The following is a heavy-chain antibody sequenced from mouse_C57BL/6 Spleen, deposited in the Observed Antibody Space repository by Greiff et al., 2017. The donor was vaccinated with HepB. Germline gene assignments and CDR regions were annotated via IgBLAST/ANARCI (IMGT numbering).Heavy chain of an antibody. CDR3: ASSLWFNVGVY. D-gene: IGHD2-2*01. CDR2: ISSGSSTI. J-gene: IGHJ2*01. V-gene: IGHV5-17*01. CDR1: GFTFSDYG. Sequence: EVKLEESGGGLVKPGGSLKLSCAASGFTFSDYGMHWVRQAPEKGLEWVAYISSGSSTIYYADTVKGRFTISRDNAKNTLFLQMTSLRSEDTAMYYCASSLWFNVGVYWGQGTTLTVSS.